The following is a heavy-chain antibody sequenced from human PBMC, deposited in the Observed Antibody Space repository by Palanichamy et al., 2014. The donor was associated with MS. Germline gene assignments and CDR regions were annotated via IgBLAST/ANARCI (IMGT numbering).Heavy chain of an antibody. CDR3: AREGSVAGRNIDY. V-gene: IGHV3-49*03. J-gene: IGHJ4*02. CDR1: IHLGDHA. CDR2: IRMKAYGGTT. Sequence: EVQLVEVWGRALEEPGRSLETLLYSFWIHLGDHAMFWFRQAPGGGLEWVGFIRMKAYGGTTEYGASVKGRFTISIDDSKSIAYLQMNSLKTEDTAVYYCAREGSVAGRNIDYWGQGTLVTVSS. D-gene: IGHD6-13*01.